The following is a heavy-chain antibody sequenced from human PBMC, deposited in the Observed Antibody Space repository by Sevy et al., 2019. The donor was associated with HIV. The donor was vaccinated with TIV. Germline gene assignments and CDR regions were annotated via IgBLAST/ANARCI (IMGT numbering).Heavy chain of an antibody. V-gene: IGHV3-30*02. CDR2: ISFDGSNK. D-gene: IGHD6-13*01. CDR3: VKNTAAAGTGGFDY. J-gene: IGHJ4*02. Sequence: GGSLRLSSAASGLIFSHYGMLWVRQAPGKGLEWVAFISFDGSNKYYVDSVKGRFTISRDNSKNTLYLQMNSLRTEDTALYYCVKNTAAAGTGGFDYWGQGTLVTVSS. CDR1: GLIFSHYG.